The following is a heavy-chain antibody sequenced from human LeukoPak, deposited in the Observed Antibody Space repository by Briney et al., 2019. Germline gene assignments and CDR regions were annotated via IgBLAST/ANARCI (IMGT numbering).Heavy chain of an antibody. J-gene: IGHJ4*02. V-gene: IGHV4-59*01. CDR3: ASSRSSSGWSLIDY. CDR2: IYYSGST. CDR1: GGSINSYY. Sequence: SETLSLTCTVAGGSINSYYWSWIRQPPGKGLEWVGYIYYSGSTNYKPSLKRRVTISVDTSKNQFSLKVSSVTAADTAVYYCASSRSSSGWSLIDYWGQGALVTVSS. D-gene: IGHD6-19*01.